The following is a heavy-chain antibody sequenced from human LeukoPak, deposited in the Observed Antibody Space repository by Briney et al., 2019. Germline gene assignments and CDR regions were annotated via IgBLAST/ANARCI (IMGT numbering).Heavy chain of an antibody. J-gene: IGHJ4*02. CDR1: GFTFSSYW. V-gene: IGHV3-7*03. CDR3: AIFQHNFDY. D-gene: IGHD2-21*01. Sequence: GGSLRLSCAASGFTFSSYWMSWVRQAPGKGLEWVANIKKDGSEKKYVDSVKGRFTISRDNAENSLYLQMNSLRAEDTAVYYCAIFQHNFDYWGQGTLVTVSS. CDR2: IKKDGSEK.